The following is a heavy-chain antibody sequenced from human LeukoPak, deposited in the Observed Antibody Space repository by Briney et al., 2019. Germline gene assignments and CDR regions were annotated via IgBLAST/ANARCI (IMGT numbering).Heavy chain of an antibody. CDR2: MNPNSGNT. CDR3: ARAVRYCSGGSCLYYFDY. J-gene: IGHJ4*02. Sequence: ASVKVSCKASGGTFSTFGINWVRQATGQGLEWMGWMNPNSGNTGYAQKFQGRVTMTRNTSISTAYMELSSLRSEDTAVYYCARAVRYCSGGSCLYYFDYWGQGTLVTVSS. CDR1: GGTFSTFG. V-gene: IGHV1-8*02. D-gene: IGHD2-15*01.